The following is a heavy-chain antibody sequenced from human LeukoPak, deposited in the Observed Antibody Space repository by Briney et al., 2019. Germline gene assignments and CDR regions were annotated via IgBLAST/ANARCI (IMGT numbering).Heavy chain of an antibody. Sequence: PSETLSLTCAVYGGSFSGYYWSWIRQPPGKGLEWIGEINHSGSTNYNPSLKSRVTISVDTSKNQFSLKLSSVTAADTAVYYCARAQRRDGYKKGGPYYFDYWGQGTLVTVPS. CDR1: GGSFSGYY. D-gene: IGHD5-24*01. V-gene: IGHV4-34*01. J-gene: IGHJ4*02. CDR3: ARAQRRDGYKKGGPYYFDY. CDR2: INHSGST.